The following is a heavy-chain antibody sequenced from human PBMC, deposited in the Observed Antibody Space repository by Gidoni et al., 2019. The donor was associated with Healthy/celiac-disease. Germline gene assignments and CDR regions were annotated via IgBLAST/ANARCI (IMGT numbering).Heavy chain of an antibody. CDR2: IYHSGST. V-gene: IGHV4-4*02. CDR3: ARDRRSGVVVAATYYYDGMDV. CDR1: GCSISSGNW. D-gene: IGHD2-15*01. Sequence: QVQLRESCPGRVKPSGTLSHTCAVSGCSISSGNWWRWVRQPPGKGLEWIGEIYHSGSTNYNPSLKSRVTISVDKSKNQFSLKLSFVTAADTAVYYCARDRRSGVVVAATYYYDGMDVWGQGTTVTVSS. J-gene: IGHJ6*02.